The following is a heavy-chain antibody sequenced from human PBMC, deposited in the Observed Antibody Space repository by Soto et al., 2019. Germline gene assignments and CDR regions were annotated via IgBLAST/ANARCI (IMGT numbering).Heavy chain of an antibody. CDR3: ARTPSPADDCRGGRCLLRGGADY. J-gene: IGHJ4*02. Sequence: QVQLVESGGGVVQPGRSLRLSCAASGFTFSSYGMHWVRQAPGKGLEWVAVIWYDGSNKYYADSVKGRFTISRDNSKNTLYLQMKSLRAEDTAVYYCARTPSPADDCRGGRCLLRGGADYWGQGTLVTVSS. D-gene: IGHD2-15*01. V-gene: IGHV3-33*01. CDR2: IWYDGSNK. CDR1: GFTFSSYG.